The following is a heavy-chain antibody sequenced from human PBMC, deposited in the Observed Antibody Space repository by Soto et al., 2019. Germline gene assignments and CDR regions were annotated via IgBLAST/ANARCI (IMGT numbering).Heavy chain of an antibody. J-gene: IGHJ5*02. Sequence: ASVKVSCKASGYTFTSYGISWVRQAPGQGLEWMGWISAYSGNTNYAQMLKVRVTMTTDTSMGTAYKELRSLRSDDTALYYCARELGPGYSSYQGNWFDHWGQGTLVTVSS. CDR3: ARELGPGYSSYQGNWFDH. D-gene: IGHD3-16*02. CDR1: GYTFTSYG. V-gene: IGHV1-18*04. CDR2: ISAYSGNT.